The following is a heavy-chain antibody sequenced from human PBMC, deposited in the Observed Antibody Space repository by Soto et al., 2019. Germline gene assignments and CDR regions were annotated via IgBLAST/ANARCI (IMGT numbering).Heavy chain of an antibody. CDR1: EFSFSTYN. V-gene: IGHV3-21*01. J-gene: IGHJ6*02. CDR3: ARDPAADGYYGMDV. D-gene: IGHD6-13*01. Sequence: EVQLVESGGGLVKPGGSLRLSCVASEFSFSTYNMNWVRQAPGEGLQWVSFISRTSSHIHYADSVQGRFTISRDNAKNSLSLEMNSLRAEDTAVYYCARDPAADGYYGMDVWGQGTTVTVSS. CDR2: ISRTSSHI.